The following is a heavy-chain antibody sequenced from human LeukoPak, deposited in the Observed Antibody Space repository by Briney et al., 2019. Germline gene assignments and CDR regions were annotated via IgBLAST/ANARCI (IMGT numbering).Heavy chain of an antibody. CDR1: GFTFSSYA. J-gene: IGHJ3*02. V-gene: IGHV3-23*01. CDR3: AKSSRGYSYGYGGAFDI. CDR2: ISGSGGST. Sequence: GGSLRLSCAAPGFTFSSYAMSWVRQAPGKGLEWVSAISGSGGSTYYADSVKGRFTISRDNSKNTLYLQMNSLRAEDTAVYYCAKSSRGYSYGYGGAFDIWGQGTMVTVSS. D-gene: IGHD5-18*01.